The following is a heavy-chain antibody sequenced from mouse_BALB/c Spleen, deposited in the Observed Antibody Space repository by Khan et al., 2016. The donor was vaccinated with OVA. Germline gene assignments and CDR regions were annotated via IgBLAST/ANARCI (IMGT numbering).Heavy chain of an antibody. D-gene: IGHD2-2*01. CDR1: GFSLSTSGMG. J-gene: IGHJ3*01. CDR2: IYWDDEK. Sequence: QVTLKESGPGILQSSQTLSLTCSFSGFSLSTSGMGVSWIRQPSGKGLEWLAHIYWDDEKRYNPSLKSRLTISKDTSRNQVFLRITSVDTADTATYYCVRNIYAYAPWFAYWGQGTLVTVSS. V-gene: IGHV8-12*01. CDR3: VRNIYAYAPWFAY.